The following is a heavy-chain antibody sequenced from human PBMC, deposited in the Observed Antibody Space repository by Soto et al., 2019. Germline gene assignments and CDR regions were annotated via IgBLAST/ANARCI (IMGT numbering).Heavy chain of an antibody. V-gene: IGHV3-23*01. Sequence: HPGGSLRLSCAASGFTFSSYAMSWVRQAPGKGLEWVSSISGSAGSTYYADSVKGRFIISRDNSKNTLYLQMSSLRAEDTAVYYCAKGRPTGATFPRKFDYWGQGTLVTVSS. J-gene: IGHJ4*02. D-gene: IGHD1-1*01. CDR2: ISGSAGST. CDR1: GFTFSSYA. CDR3: AKGRPTGATFPRKFDY.